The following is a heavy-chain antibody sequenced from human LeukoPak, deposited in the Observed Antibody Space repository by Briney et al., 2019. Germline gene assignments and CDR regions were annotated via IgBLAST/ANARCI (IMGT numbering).Heavy chain of an antibody. CDR3: ARGVNYYDSTGYYYQGRFDP. CDR1: GYTFTSYG. Sequence: ASVKVSCKASGYTFTSYGLSWVRQAPGQGLEWMGWISAYNGNTNYAQKLQGRVTMTTDTSTSTAYMELRSLRSDDTAVYYCARGVNYYDSTGYYYQGRFDPWGQGTLVTVSS. V-gene: IGHV1-18*01. CDR2: ISAYNGNT. J-gene: IGHJ5*02. D-gene: IGHD3-22*01.